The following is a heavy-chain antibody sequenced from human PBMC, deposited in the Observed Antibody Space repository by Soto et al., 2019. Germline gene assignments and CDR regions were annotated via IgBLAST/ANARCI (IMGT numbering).Heavy chain of an antibody. CDR2: INAGNGNT. J-gene: IGHJ6*02. CDR3: ARGDIVVVVAARDYGMDV. Sequence: GSSVQVSCKASGYTFTSYAMHWVRQAPGQRLEWMGWINAGNGNTKYSQKFQGRVTITRDTSASTAYMELSSLRSEDTAVYYCARGDIVVVVAARDYGMDVWGQGTTVTVSS. V-gene: IGHV1-3*01. D-gene: IGHD2-15*01. CDR1: GYTFTSYA.